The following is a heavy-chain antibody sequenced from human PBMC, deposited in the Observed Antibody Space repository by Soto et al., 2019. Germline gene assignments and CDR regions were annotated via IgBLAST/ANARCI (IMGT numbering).Heavy chain of an antibody. Sequence: GASVKVSCKASGYTFTSYGISWVRQAPGQGLEWMGWISAYNGNTNYAQKLQGRVTMTTDTSTSTAYMELRSLRSDDTAVYYCARGYCSSTSCYSLGAFDIWGQGTMVTVS. CDR2: ISAYNGNT. D-gene: IGHD2-2*01. CDR3: ARGYCSSTSCYSLGAFDI. CDR1: GYTFTSYG. V-gene: IGHV1-18*01. J-gene: IGHJ3*02.